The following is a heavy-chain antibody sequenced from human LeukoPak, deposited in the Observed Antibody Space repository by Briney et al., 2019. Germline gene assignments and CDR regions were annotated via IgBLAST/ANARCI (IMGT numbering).Heavy chain of an antibody. D-gene: IGHD3-10*01. CDR2: ITSDGSNT. CDR3: ARDAGAGTPFDY. Sequence: GGSLRLSCAASGFTFSDYWIHWVRQVPGKGLLGVPRITSDGSNTRYADSVRGRFTISRDNAKNMVYLQMSSLRAEDTAVYYCARDAGAGTPFDYWGQGTLVNVSS. CDR1: GFTFSDYW. V-gene: IGHV3-74*01. J-gene: IGHJ4*02.